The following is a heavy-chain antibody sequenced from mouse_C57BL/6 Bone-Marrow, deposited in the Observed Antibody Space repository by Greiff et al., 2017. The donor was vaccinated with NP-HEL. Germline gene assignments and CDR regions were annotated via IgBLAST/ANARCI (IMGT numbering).Heavy chain of an antibody. V-gene: IGHV5-16*01. CDR3: ARYYYGFMDY. CDR2: INYDGSST. D-gene: IGHD1-1*01. Sequence: DVMLVESEGGLVQPGSSMKLSCTASGFTFSDYYMAWVRQVPEKGLEWVANINYDGSSTYYLDSLKSRFIISRDNAKNILYLQMSSLKSEDTATYYCARYYYGFMDYWGQGTSVTVSS. CDR1: GFTFSDYY. J-gene: IGHJ4*01.